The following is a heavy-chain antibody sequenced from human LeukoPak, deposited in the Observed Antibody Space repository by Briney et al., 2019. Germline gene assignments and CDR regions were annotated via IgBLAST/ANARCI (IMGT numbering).Heavy chain of an antibody. CDR2: IYYSGST. V-gene: IGHV4-59*01. CDR3: ARYPPLRYFDWYGMDV. J-gene: IGHJ6*02. CDR1: GGSISSYY. D-gene: IGHD3-9*01. Sequence: PSETLSLTCTVSGGSISSYYWSWIRQPPGKGLEWIGYIYYSGSTNYNPSLKSRVTISVDTSKNQFSLKLSSVTAADTAVYYCARYPPLRYFDWYGMDVWGQGTTVTVSS.